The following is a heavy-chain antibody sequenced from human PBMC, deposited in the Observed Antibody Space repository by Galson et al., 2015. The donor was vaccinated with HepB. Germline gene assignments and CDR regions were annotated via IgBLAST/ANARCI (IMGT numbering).Heavy chain of an antibody. Sequence: SLRLSCAASGFTFSNCHMNWVRQAPGKGLEWVSYISSSGATKYYADSVKGRFTSSRDNAENSLYLQMNSLRDEDTAVYYCTRDAYIAAAGPPAFQHWGQGTLVTVSS. CDR2: ISSSGATK. CDR3: TRDAYIAAAGPPAFQH. V-gene: IGHV3-48*02. J-gene: IGHJ1*01. D-gene: IGHD6-13*01. CDR1: GFTFSNCH.